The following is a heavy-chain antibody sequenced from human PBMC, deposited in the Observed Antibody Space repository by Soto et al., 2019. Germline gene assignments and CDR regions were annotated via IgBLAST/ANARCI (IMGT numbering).Heavy chain of an antibody. Sequence: QLQLQESGPGLVKPSETLSLTCTVSGGSISSSSYYWGWIRQPPGKGLEWIGSIYYSGITYYNPSLKRRVPISVATSKNQFSLKLSCVTAADPAVYYCARHGGGITFGGVIDIHHYFDYWGQGTLVTVSS. CDR2: IYYSGIT. CDR1: GGSISSSSYY. V-gene: IGHV4-39*01. D-gene: IGHD3-16*02. CDR3: ARHGGGITFGGVIDIHHYFDY. J-gene: IGHJ4*02.